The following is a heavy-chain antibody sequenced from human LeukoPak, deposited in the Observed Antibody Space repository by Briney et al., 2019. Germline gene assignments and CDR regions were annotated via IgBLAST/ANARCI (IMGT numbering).Heavy chain of an antibody. CDR3: AKSGPLHFGVFDY. D-gene: IGHD3-10*01. CDR1: GFTFSSYS. CDR2: ISSSSSTI. J-gene: IGHJ4*02. Sequence: PGGSLRLSCAASGFTFSSYSMNWVRQAPGKGLEWVSYISSSSSTIYYADSVKGRFTISRDNAKNSLYLQMNSLRAEDTALYYCAKSGPLHFGVFDYWGQGTLVTVSS. V-gene: IGHV3-48*04.